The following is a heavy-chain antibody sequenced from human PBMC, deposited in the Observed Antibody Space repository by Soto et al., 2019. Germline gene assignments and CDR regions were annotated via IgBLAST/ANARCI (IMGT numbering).Heavy chain of an antibody. V-gene: IGHV3-7*01. Sequence: GGSLRLSCAASGGTCISYWMSWVRQAPGKGLEWVANIKQDGSEKYYVDSVKGRFTISRDNAKNSLYLQMNSLRAEDTAVYYCARGDSSSSLYYYYYYYMDVWGKGTTVTVSS. CDR1: GGTCISYW. D-gene: IGHD6-6*01. CDR2: IKQDGSEK. CDR3: ARGDSSSSLYYYYYYYMDV. J-gene: IGHJ6*03.